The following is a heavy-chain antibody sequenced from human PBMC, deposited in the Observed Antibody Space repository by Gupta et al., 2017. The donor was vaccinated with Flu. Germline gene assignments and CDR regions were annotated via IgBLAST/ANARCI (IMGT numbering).Heavy chain of an antibody. Sequence: EVRLVESGGGLVKPGGSLRLSCVVSGFTFSEHYMDWIRQAPGKGLEWVGRIRNKANSYTTEYAASVKDRFTITRDDSKDSLYLQMNSLNNGDTAVYYCSRGETGPSPPGRNDCWGQGTLVTVSS. D-gene: IGHD1-14*01. CDR1: GFTFSEHY. V-gene: IGHV3-72*01. CDR2: IRNKANSYTT. J-gene: IGHJ4*02. CDR3: SRGETGPSPPGRNDC.